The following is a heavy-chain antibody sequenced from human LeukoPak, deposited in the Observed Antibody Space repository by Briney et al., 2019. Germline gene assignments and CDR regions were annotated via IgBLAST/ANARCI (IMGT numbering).Heavy chain of an antibody. CDR1: GYTFTSYA. D-gene: IGHD6-13*01. Sequence: ASVKVSCKASGYTFTSYAMHWVRQAPGQRLEWMGSINAGNGNTKYSQKFQGRVTITADESTSTAYMELSSLRSEDTAVYYCARVVAAAGTLLLDPWGQGTLVTVSS. CDR2: INAGNGNT. CDR3: ARVVAAAGTLLLDP. V-gene: IGHV1-3*01. J-gene: IGHJ5*02.